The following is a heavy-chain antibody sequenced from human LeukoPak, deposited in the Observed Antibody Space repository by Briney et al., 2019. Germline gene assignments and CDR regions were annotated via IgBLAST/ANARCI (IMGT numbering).Heavy chain of an antibody. J-gene: IGHJ4*02. CDR2: IYYSGST. V-gene: IGHV4-59*08. CDR3: ARLVVPADHFDY. D-gene: IGHD2-2*01. Sequence: SETLSLTCTVSGGSISSYYWSWIRQPPGKGLEWIGYIYYSGSTNYNPSLKSRVTISVDTSKNQFSLKLSSVTAADTAVYYCARLVVPADHFDYWGQGTLVTVSS. CDR1: GGSISSYY.